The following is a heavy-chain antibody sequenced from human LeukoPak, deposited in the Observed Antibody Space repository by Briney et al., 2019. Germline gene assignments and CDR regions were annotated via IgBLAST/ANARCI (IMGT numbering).Heavy chain of an antibody. CDR2: VNHSGLT. V-gene: IGHV4-34*01. CDR3: ARAPQDSDDAFDV. J-gene: IGHJ3*01. CDR1: GGSFSGYY. Sequence: SETLSLTCAVYGGSFSGYYWGWLRQVPGRGLEWIGEVNHSGLTSHNPSLKSRVTMSVDSSKNHFSLKLTSVTVADTAVYYCARAPQDSDDAFDVWGQGTMVTVSS. D-gene: IGHD2-15*01.